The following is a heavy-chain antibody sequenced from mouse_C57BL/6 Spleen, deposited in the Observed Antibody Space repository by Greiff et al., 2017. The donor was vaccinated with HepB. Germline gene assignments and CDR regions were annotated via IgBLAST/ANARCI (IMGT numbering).Heavy chain of an antibody. CDR3: AREDAYGGFDY. D-gene: IGHD1-1*01. CDR1: GFTFSSYA. Sequence: EVKLMESGGGLVKPGGSLKLSCAASGFTFSSYAMSWVRQTPEKRLEWVATISDGGSYTYYPDNVKGRFTISRDNAKNNLYLQMSHLKSEDTAMYYCAREDAYGGFDYWGQGTTLTVSS. CDR2: ISDGGSYT. J-gene: IGHJ2*01. V-gene: IGHV5-4*01.